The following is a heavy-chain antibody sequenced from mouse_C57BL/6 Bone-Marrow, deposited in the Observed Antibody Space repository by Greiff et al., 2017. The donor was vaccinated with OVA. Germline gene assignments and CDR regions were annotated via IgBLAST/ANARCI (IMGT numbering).Heavy chain of an antibody. CDR1: GYPFTSYG. D-gene: IGHD2-4*01. CDR3: ATGYYDYWYFDV. J-gene: IGHJ1*03. Sequence: QVQLQQSGAELASPGASVKLSCKASGYPFTSYGITWLKQRTEQGLEWIGEIYPRGGNTYYNEKFKGKATLTADKSSSTAYMELRSLTSEDSAVYFCATGYYDYWYFDVWGTGTTVTVSS. CDR2: IYPRGGNT. V-gene: IGHV1-81*01.